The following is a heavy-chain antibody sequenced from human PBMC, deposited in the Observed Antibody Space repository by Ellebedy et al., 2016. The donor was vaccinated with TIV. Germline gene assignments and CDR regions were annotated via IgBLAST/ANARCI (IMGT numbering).Heavy chain of an antibody. CDR1: GFIFNNYG. Sequence: PGGSLRLSCTASGFIFNNYGMHWVRQAPGKGLELVAYLSQDGSNEYIADSVKGRFTVSRDNSERTVYLQMNSLSADDTAVYYCARDFNWNSYDSWGQGTLVTVSS. D-gene: IGHD1-20*01. J-gene: IGHJ4*02. V-gene: IGHV3-30*19. CDR3: ARDFNWNSYDS. CDR2: LSQDGSNE.